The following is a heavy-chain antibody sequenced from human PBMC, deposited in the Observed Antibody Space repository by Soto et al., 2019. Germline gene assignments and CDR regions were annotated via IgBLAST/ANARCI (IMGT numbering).Heavy chain of an antibody. D-gene: IGHD2-15*01. CDR1: GFTFGDYA. V-gene: IGHV3-49*03. Sequence: GGSLRLSCTASGFTFGDYAMSWFRQAPGKGLEWVGFIRSKAYGGTTEYAASVKGRFTISRDDSKSIAYLQMNSLKTEDTAVYYCTTLEVVVVVAATIWGQGTLVTVSS. J-gene: IGHJ4*02. CDR3: TTLEVVVVVAATI. CDR2: IRSKAYGGTT.